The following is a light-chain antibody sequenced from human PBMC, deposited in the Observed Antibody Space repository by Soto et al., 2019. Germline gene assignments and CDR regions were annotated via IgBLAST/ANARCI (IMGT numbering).Light chain of an antibody. CDR1: SSDVGGYNS. J-gene: IGLJ2*01. CDR3: SSYTSSSTVV. CDR2: AVS. V-gene: IGLV2-14*01. Sequence: QSALTQPASVSGSPGQSITISCTGTSSDVGGYNSVSWYQQHPGKAPKLMIYAVSNRPSGVSNRFSGSKSGYTASLTISGLQAEDEAEYYSSSYTSSSTVVFGGGTKVTVL.